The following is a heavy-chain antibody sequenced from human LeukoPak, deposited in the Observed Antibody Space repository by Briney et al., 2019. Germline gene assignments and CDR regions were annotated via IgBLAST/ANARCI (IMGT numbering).Heavy chain of an antibody. V-gene: IGHV1-18*01. Sequence: ASVTVSCKASGYTFTSYGISWVRQPPGQGLEWMGLISAYNGNTNYAQKLQGRVTMTTATSTSTAYMELRSLRSDATAVYYCGRGGYYCDSSGYGAAFDIWGQGTMATVSS. CDR2: ISAYNGNT. CDR1: GYTFTSYG. CDR3: GRGGYYCDSSGYGAAFDI. J-gene: IGHJ3*02. D-gene: IGHD3-22*01.